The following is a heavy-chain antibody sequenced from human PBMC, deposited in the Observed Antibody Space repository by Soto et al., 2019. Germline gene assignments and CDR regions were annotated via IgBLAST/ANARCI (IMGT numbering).Heavy chain of an antibody. Sequence: SGFTFSSYAMHWVRQAPGKGLEYVSAISSNGGSTYYADSVKGQFTISRDNSKNTLYLQMNSLRAEDTAVYYCAKDRITMIVVAKYYFDYWGQGTLVTVSS. D-gene: IGHD3-22*01. V-gene: IGHV3-64*04. J-gene: IGHJ4*02. CDR3: AKDRITMIVVAKYYFDY. CDR1: GFTFSSYA. CDR2: ISSNGGST.